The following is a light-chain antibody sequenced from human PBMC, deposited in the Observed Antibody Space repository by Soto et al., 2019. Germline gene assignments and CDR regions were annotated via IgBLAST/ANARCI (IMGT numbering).Light chain of an antibody. CDR1: QSVSSS. Sequence: LTQSPRNLSCTPGERATLSCRASQSVSSSYIACYQQKPGQAPRLLIYGASTRATGIPARFSGSGSGTEFTLTISSLQSEDFAVYYCQQYNNWPLTFGGGTKVDIK. V-gene: IGKV3-15*01. CDR2: GAS. CDR3: QQYNNWPLT. J-gene: IGKJ4*01.